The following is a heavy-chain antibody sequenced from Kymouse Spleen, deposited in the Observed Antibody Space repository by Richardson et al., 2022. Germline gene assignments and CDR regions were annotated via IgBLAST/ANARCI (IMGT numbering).Heavy chain of an antibody. CDR3: ARKDSGSYYGGFDP. J-gene: IGHJ5*02. CDR2: INHSGST. V-gene: IGHV4-34*01. D-gene: IGHD1-26*01. Sequence: QVQLQQWGAGLLKPSETLSLTCAVYGGSFSGYYWSWIRQPPGKGLEWIGEINHSGSTNYNPSLKSRVTISVDTSKNQFSLKLSSVTAADTAVYYCARKDSGSYYGGFDPWGQGTLVTVSS. CDR1: GGSFSGYY.